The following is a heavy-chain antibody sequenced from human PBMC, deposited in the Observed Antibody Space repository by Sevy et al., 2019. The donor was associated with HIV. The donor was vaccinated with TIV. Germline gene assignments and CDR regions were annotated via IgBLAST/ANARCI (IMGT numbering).Heavy chain of an antibody. J-gene: IGHJ6*02. D-gene: IGHD2-2*02. CDR2: ISWNSGSI. CDR1: GFTFDDYA. V-gene: IGHV3-9*01. CDR3: AKDIGYCSSTSCSTSYYYYGMDV. Sequence: GGSLRLSCAASGFTFDDYAMHWVRQAPGKGLEWVSGISWNSGSIGYADSVKGRFTISRDNAKNSLYLQMNSLRAEDTALYYCAKDIGYCSSTSCSTSYYYYGMDVWGQGTTVT.